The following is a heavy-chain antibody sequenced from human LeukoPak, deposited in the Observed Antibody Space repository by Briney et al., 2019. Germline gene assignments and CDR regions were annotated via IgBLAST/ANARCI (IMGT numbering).Heavy chain of an antibody. CDR3: ARQGITIFGVVRGPDWFDP. J-gene: IGHJ5*02. D-gene: IGHD3-3*01. V-gene: IGHV4-39*01. CDR1: GGSISSSSYY. Sequence: PSETLSLTCTVSGGSISSSSYYWGWIRQPPGKGLEWIGSIYYSGSTYHNPSLKSRVTISVDTSKNQFSLKLSSVTAADTAVYYCARQGITIFGVVRGPDWFDPWGQGTLVTVSS. CDR2: IYYSGST.